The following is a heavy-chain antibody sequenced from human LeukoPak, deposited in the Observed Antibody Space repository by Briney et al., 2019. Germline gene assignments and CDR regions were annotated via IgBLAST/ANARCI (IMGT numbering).Heavy chain of an antibody. CDR1: GGSISSYY. CDR3: ARRRTDFDY. CDR2: INHSGST. Sequence: PSETLSLTCTVSGGSISSYYWSWIRQPPGKGLEWIGEINHSGSTNYNPSLKSRVTISVDTSKNQFSLKLSSVTAADTAVYYCARRRTDFDYWGQGTLVTVSS. V-gene: IGHV4-34*01. J-gene: IGHJ4*02.